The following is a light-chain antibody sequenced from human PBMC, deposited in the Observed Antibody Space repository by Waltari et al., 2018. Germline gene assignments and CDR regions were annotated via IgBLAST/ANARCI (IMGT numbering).Light chain of an antibody. Sequence: VSGSPGQSITISCAGTSSDVGAYNDVAWYQQHSGKAPKLIISDVNNRPSGVSNRFSGSKSGNTASLIISGLQADDEADYYCSSYTTTSTYVFGTGTTVSVL. J-gene: IGLJ1*01. CDR3: SSYTTTSTYV. CDR1: SSDVGAYND. CDR2: DVN. V-gene: IGLV2-14*03.